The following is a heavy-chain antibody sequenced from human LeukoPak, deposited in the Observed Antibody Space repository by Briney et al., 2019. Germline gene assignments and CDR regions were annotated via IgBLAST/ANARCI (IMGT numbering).Heavy chain of an antibody. V-gene: IGHV3-9*03. CDR2: ISWTSGSI. CDR3: AKGKRGYSYGELDY. D-gene: IGHD5-18*01. Sequence: LSGGSLRLSCAASGFTFDDYAMHWVRQAPGKGLEWVSGISWTSGSIGYADSVKGRFTISRDNAKNSLYLQMNSLRAEDMALYYCAKGKRGYSYGELDYWGQGTLVTVSS. CDR1: GFTFDDYA. J-gene: IGHJ4*02.